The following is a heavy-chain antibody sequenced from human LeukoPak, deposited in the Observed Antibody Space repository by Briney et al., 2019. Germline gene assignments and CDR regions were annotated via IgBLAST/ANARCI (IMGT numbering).Heavy chain of an antibody. CDR1: GYTSTSYG. CDR3: ARDRLVAARRYFDY. Sequence: ASVKVSCKASGYTSTSYGISWVRQAPGQGLEWMGWISAYNGNTNYAQKLQGRVTMTTDASTGTAYMELRSLRSDDTAVYYCARDRLVAARRYFDYWGQGTLVTVSS. D-gene: IGHD6-6*01. CDR2: ISAYNGNT. V-gene: IGHV1-18*01. J-gene: IGHJ4*02.